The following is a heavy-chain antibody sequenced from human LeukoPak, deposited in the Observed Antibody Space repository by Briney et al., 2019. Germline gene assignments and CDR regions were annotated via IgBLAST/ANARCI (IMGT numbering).Heavy chain of an antibody. J-gene: IGHJ4*02. Sequence: GGSLRLSCAASGFTFNSYWMHWVRQAPGKGLVWVSRINSDGSGTSDADFVKGRFTISRDNSKNTLYLQMNSLRAEDTAVYYCAREGSGGSCYDYWGQGTLVTVSS. CDR2: INSDGSGT. V-gene: IGHV3-74*01. CDR1: GFTFNSYW. CDR3: AREGSGGSCYDY. D-gene: IGHD2-15*01.